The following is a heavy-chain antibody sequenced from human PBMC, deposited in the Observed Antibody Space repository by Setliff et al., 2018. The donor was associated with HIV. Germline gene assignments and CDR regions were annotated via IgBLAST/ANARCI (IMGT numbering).Heavy chain of an antibody. J-gene: IGHJ4*02. D-gene: IGHD2-2*01. V-gene: IGHV3-23*01. CDR2: ISGSGGST. Sequence: GESLKISCAASGFTFNSYAMNWVRQAPGKGLEWVSGISGSGGSTYNVDSVKGRFTISRDNSKNTLYLQMNSLRPEDTAVYYCVKQMPLVKMRVPPAPNFDCWGQGTLVTVSS. CDR3: VKQMPLVKMRVPPAPNFDC. CDR1: GFTFNSYA.